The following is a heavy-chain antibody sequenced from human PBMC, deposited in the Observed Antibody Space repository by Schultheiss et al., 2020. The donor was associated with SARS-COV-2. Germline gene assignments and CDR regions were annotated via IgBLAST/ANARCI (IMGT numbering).Heavy chain of an antibody. Sequence: SQTLSLTCTVSGGSISSYYWSWIRQPPGKGLEWIGYIYYSGSTYYNPSLKSRVTISVDTSKNQFSLKLSSVTAADTAVYYCAARKGRHDYWGQGTLVTVSS. CDR3: AARKGRHDY. V-gene: IGHV4-59*04. CDR2: IYYSGST. CDR1: GGSISSYY. D-gene: IGHD3-10*01. J-gene: IGHJ4*02.